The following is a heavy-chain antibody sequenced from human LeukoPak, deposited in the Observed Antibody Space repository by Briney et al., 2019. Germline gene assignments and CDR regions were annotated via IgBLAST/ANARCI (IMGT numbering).Heavy chain of an antibody. Sequence: GGSLRLSCSASGFTFSSYSMNWVRQAPGKGLEWVFYINRSSSTICYADTVKGRFTNSRDNAKNSLYLQMNSLRAEDTAVYYCARDSRGRFLASRNYFGYWGQGTLVTVSS. V-gene: IGHV3-48*04. CDR2: INRSSSTI. J-gene: IGHJ4*02. CDR3: ARDSRGRFLASRNYFGY. D-gene: IGHD3-3*01. CDR1: GFTFSSYS.